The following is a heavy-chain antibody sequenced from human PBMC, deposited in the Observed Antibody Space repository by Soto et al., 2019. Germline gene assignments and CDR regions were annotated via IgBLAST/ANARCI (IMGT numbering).Heavy chain of an antibody. CDR2: CRNKARSYTT. J-gene: IGHJ3*02. CDR3: AKAGATGAFDI. D-gene: IGHD1-26*01. V-gene: IGHV3-72*01. CDR1: GFTFGDHY. Sequence: PGGSLRLSCAASGFTFGDHYMDWVRQAPGKGLEWVGRCRNKARSYTTEYAASVNGRFTISRDDSKNSLYLQMNSLRAEDTAVYYCAKAGATGAFDIWGQGTMVTVSS.